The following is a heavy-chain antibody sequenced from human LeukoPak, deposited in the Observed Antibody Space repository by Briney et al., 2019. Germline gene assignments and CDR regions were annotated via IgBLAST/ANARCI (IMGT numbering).Heavy chain of an antibody. Sequence: AASVKVSCKASGYTFTSYYMHWVRQAPGQGLEWMGMINPSGGSTSYAQKFQGRVTMTRDTSTSTVYMELSSLRSEDTAVYYCARGPKYSSGWYREERDDMDYWGQGTLVTVSS. CDR1: GYTFTSYY. D-gene: IGHD6-19*01. J-gene: IGHJ4*02. CDR3: ARGPKYSSGWYREERDDMDY. V-gene: IGHV1-46*01. CDR2: INPSGGST.